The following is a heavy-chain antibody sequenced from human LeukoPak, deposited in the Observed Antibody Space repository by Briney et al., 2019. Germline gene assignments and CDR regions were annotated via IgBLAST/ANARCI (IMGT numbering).Heavy chain of an antibody. V-gene: IGHV1-18*01. CDR2: ISAYNGNT. D-gene: IGHD6-19*01. J-gene: IGHJ4*02. CDR3: ARAGTQYSSGWDLFDY. Sequence: EASVKVSCKASGYTFTSYGISWVRQAPGQGLEWMGWISAYNGNTNYAQKLQGRVTMTTDTSTSTAYMELRSLRSDGTAVYYCARAGTQYSSGWDLFDYWGQGTLVTVSS. CDR1: GYTFTSYG.